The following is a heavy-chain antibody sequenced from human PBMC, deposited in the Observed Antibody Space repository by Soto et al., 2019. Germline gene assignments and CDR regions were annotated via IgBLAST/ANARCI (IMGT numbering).Heavy chain of an antibody. CDR2: IYPGDSDT. Sequence: PGESLKISCKGSGYSFTSYWIAWVRQMPGEGLEWMGIIYPGDSDTRYSPSFQGQVTISADKSMNTAYLQWSSLKASDTAMYYCAGGGVRGVITRTRDYYGMDVWGQGTTVTVSS. CDR1: GYSFTSYW. D-gene: IGHD3-10*01. J-gene: IGHJ6*02. V-gene: IGHV5-51*01. CDR3: AGGGVRGVITRTRDYYGMDV.